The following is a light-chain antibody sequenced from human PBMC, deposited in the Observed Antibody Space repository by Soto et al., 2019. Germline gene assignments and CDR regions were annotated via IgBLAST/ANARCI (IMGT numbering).Light chain of an antibody. CDR3: QSYDSSLSGWV. Sequence: QSVLTQPPSVSGAPGQRVTISCTGSSSNIGAGYDVHWYQQLPGTAPKLLIYGNSNRPSGVPDRFSGSKSGTSASLAITGLQAEDEADYFRQSYDSSLSGWVFGGGTQLPS. CDR1: SSNIGAGYD. CDR2: GNS. V-gene: IGLV1-40*01. J-gene: IGLJ2*01.